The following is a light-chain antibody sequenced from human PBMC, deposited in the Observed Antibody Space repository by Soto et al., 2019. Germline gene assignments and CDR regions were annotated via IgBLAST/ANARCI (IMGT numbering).Light chain of an antibody. Sequence: DLQMTQSPSSLSASVGDRVTITCQASQDIRNYLNWYQQKPGKAPKLLIYDASNLETGVPSRFIGSGSGTAFTFTISSLQPEDIATYYCQQYDNHPPLTFGGGTKVEIK. CDR3: QQYDNHPPLT. J-gene: IGKJ4*01. V-gene: IGKV1-33*01. CDR2: DAS. CDR1: QDIRNY.